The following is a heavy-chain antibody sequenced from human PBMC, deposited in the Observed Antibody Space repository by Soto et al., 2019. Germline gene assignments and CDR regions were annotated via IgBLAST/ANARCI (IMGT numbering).Heavy chain of an antibody. CDR1: GFTFYNYA. J-gene: IGHJ3*01. Sequence: EVQLLESGGGLVRPGGSLRLSCAASGFTFYNYAMNWVRQAPGKGLEWVSTISGGGDGTYYADSVKGRFTISRDNSRNTVYLQMNSLRAEDTAVYYCAKKGLGSLATYCTTGDCHYAFDVWDQGTLVTVSS. CDR2: ISGGGDGT. CDR3: AKKGLGSLATYCTTGDCHYAFDV. D-gene: IGHD2-8*01. V-gene: IGHV3-23*01.